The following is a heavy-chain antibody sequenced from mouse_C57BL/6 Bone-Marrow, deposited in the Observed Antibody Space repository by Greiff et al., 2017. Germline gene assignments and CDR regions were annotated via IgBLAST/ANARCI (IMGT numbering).Heavy chain of an antibody. D-gene: IGHD2-3*01. CDR1: GYTFTDYE. V-gene: IGHV1-15*01. J-gene: IGHJ1*03. CDR3: TRPDGYYWYFDV. Sequence: QVQLKQSGAELVRPGASVTLSCKASGYTFTDYEMHWVKQTPVHGLEWIGAIDPETGGTAYNQKFKGKAILTADKSSSTAYMELRSLTSEDSAVYYCTRPDGYYWYFDVLGTGTTVTVSS. CDR2: IDPETGGT.